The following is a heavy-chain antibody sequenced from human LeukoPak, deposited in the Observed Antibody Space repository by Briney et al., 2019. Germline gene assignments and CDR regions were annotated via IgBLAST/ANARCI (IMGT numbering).Heavy chain of an antibody. Sequence: GGSLRLSCAASGFSVRNDYMTWVRQAPGKGVEWVSVIHSGGSTYHADSVKGRFTISRDNSKNTLYLQMYSLRVDDTAVYFCAREGGYSHGPSLDCWGQGTLVTVSS. CDR2: IHSGGST. CDR3: AREGGYSHGPSLDC. CDR1: GFSVRNDY. J-gene: IGHJ4*02. D-gene: IGHD5-18*01. V-gene: IGHV3-66*01.